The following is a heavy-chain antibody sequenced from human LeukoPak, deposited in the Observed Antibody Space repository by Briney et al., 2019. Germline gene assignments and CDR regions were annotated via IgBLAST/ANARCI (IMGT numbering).Heavy chain of an antibody. Sequence: PGGSLRLSCAASGFTFSSYSMNWVRQAPGKGLEWVSYISSSSSTIYYADSVKGRFTISRDNAKNSLYLQMNSLKTEDTAVYYCTTVTDGGSDYWGQGTLVTVSS. J-gene: IGHJ4*02. CDR3: TTVTDGGSDY. V-gene: IGHV3-48*01. CDR2: ISSSSSTI. D-gene: IGHD2-8*01. CDR1: GFTFSSYS.